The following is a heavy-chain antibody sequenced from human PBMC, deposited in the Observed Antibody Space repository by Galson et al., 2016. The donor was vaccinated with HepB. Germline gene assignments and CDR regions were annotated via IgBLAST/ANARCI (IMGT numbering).Heavy chain of an antibody. D-gene: IGHD3-10*01. CDR2: IYYSGST. V-gene: IGHV4-38-2*02. CDR3: ARSRGTHLAYYGMDV. J-gene: IGHJ6*02. Sequence: SETLSLTCNVSGYSISSGHQWSWIRQPPGKGLEWIGTIYYSGSTYYNPSLKSRVTLSADTSQNQFSLMLSTLTAADTAVYYCARSRGTHLAYYGMDVWGQGTTVTVSS. CDR1: GYSISSGHQ.